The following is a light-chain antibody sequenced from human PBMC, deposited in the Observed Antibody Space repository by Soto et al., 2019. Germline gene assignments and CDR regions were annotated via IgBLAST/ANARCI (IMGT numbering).Light chain of an antibody. J-gene: IGKJ1*01. V-gene: IGKV1-39*01. Sequence: DIQMTQSPSSLSASVGDRVTISCRASQRIANFLNWYQQKPGKAPNLLIFGASSLQSGVPSRFSGSGSGTDFTLTINSLQPEDFATYYCQQSCSTPRTFGRGTKVDIK. CDR3: QQSCSTPRT. CDR1: QRIANF. CDR2: GAS.